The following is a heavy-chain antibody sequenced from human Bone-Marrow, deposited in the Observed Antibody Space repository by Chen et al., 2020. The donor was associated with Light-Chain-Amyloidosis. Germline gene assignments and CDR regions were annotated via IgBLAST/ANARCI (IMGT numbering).Heavy chain of an antibody. CDR3: ARVQSTVTTFFAAPPDY. CDR2: IIPIFGTA. D-gene: IGHD4-17*01. CDR1: GGTFSSYA. V-gene: IGHV1-69*01. Sequence: QVQLVQSGAEVKKPGSSVKVSCKASGGTFSSYAISWVLQAPGQGLEWMGGIIPIFGTANYAQKFQGRVTITADESTSTAYMELSSLRSEDTAVYYCARVQSTVTTFFAAPPDYWGQGTLVTVSS. J-gene: IGHJ4*02.